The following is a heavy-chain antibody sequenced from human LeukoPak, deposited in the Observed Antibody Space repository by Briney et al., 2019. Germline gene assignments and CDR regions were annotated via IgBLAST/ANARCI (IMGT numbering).Heavy chain of an antibody. V-gene: IGHV4-59*01. CDR3: ARDRDYYDSSGYPRPYNWFDP. Sequence: SETLSLTCTVSGGSISSYYWSWIRQPPGKGLEWIGYIYYSGSTNYNPSLKSRVTISVDTSKNQSSLKLSSVTAADTAVYYCARDRDYYDSSGYPRPYNWFDPWGQGTLVTVTS. D-gene: IGHD3-22*01. J-gene: IGHJ5*02. CDR2: IYYSGST. CDR1: GGSISSYY.